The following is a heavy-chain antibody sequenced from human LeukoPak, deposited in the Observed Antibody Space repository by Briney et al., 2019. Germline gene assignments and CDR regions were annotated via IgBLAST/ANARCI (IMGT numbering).Heavy chain of an antibody. CDR3: ARDRGWELLTAFDI. J-gene: IGHJ3*02. D-gene: IGHD1-26*01. CDR1: GGSMSSYY. Sequence: PSETLSLTCTVSGGSMSSYYWSWIRQPAGKGLEWIGRIYTRGSTNYHPSLNSRVTMSVDTSKNQFSLKLSSVTAADTAVYYCARDRGWELLTAFDIWGQGTMVTDSS. CDR2: IYTRGST. V-gene: IGHV4-4*07.